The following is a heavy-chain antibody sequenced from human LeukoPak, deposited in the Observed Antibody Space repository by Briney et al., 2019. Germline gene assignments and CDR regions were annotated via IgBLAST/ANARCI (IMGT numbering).Heavy chain of an antibody. J-gene: IGHJ4*02. D-gene: IGHD3/OR15-3a*01. CDR3: ARIGLGKLDYFDY. Sequence: PSETLSLTCAVSGGSISSGGYSWSWIRQPPGKGLEWIGYIYHSGSTYYNPSLKSRVTISVDRSKNQFSLKLSSVTAADTAVYYCARIGLGKLDYFDYWGQGTLVTVSS. V-gene: IGHV4-30-2*01. CDR2: IYHSGST. CDR1: GGSISSGGYS.